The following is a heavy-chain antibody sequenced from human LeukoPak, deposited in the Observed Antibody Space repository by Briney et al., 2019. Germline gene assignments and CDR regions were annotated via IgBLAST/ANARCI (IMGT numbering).Heavy chain of an antibody. D-gene: IGHD4-17*01. V-gene: IGHV3-7*01. CDR3: ARDLQDGVPTGY. CDR2: IKKDGSEK. Sequence: GGSLRLSCAASGFTFSNYWMTWVRQAPGKGLEWVGNIKKDGSEKYYVESLKGRFTISRDNVKNSLYLQMNSLRAEDTAVYYCARDLQDGVPTGYWGQGTLVIVS. J-gene: IGHJ4*02. CDR1: GFTFSNYW.